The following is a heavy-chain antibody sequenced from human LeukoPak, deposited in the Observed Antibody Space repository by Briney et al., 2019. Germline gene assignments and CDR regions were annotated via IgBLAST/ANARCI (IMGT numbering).Heavy chain of an antibody. CDR2: INHSGST. CDR1: GGSFSGYY. V-gene: IGHV4-34*01. J-gene: IGHJ4*02. D-gene: IGHD6-6*01. CDR3: ARFMDSSSSGFDY. Sequence: SETLSLTCAVYGGSFSGYYRSWIRQPPGKGLEWIGEINHSGSTNYNPSLKSRVTISVDTSKNQFSLKLSSVTAADTAVYYCARFMDSSSSGFDYWGQGTLVTVSS.